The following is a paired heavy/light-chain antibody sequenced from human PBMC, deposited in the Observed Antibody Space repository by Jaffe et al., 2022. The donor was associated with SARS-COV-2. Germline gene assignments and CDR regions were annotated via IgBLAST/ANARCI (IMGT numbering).Light chain of an antibody. CDR1: QSVSSN. Sequence: EIVMTQSPATLSVSPGERATLSCRASQSVSSNLAWYQQKPGQAPRLLIYGASTRATGIPARFSGSGSGTEFTLTISSLQSEDFAVYYCQQYNNWPPMTFGQGTKVEIK. V-gene: IGKV3-15*01. CDR2: GAS. J-gene: IGKJ1*01. CDR3: QQYNNWPPMT.
Heavy chain of an antibody. J-gene: IGHJ2*01. Sequence: QVQLVESGGGLVKPGGSLRLSCAASGFTFSDYYMSWIRQAPGKGLEWVSYISSSGSTIYYADSVKGRFTISRDNAKNSLYLQMNSLRAEDTAVYYCARVRIVVVTAILEGWYFDLWGRGTLVTVSS. CDR3: ARVRIVVVTAILEGWYFDL. D-gene: IGHD2-21*02. CDR2: ISSSGSTI. CDR1: GFTFSDYY. V-gene: IGHV3-11*01.